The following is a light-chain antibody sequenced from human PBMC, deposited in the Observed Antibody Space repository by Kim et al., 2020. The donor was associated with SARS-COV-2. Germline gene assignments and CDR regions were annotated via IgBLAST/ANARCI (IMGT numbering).Light chain of an antibody. J-gene: IGKJ4*01. V-gene: IGKV3-11*01. CDR3: QQRSTWSLT. CDR1: QSISNS. CDR2: DSS. Sequence: LPPGERALLYCSTSQSISNSSAWYQQKPGQAPRLPIYDSSNRAPGMPARFSGSGSGTDFPLPLSNLEPEDFAVYYCQQRSTWSLTFGGGTKVDIK.